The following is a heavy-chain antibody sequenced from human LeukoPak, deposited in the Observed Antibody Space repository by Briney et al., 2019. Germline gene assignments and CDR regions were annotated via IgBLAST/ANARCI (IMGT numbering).Heavy chain of an antibody. CDR1: GYTFTGYY. CDR3: ARQGYTERGELLPFDY. CDR2: INPNSGGT. V-gene: IGHV1-2*02. D-gene: IGHD1-26*01. Sequence: KPGESLKISCKASGYTFTGYYMHWVRQAPGQGLEWMGWINPNSGGTNYAQKFQGRVTMTRDTSISTAYMELSRLRSDDTAVYYCARQGYTERGELLPFDYWGQGTLVTVSS. J-gene: IGHJ4*02.